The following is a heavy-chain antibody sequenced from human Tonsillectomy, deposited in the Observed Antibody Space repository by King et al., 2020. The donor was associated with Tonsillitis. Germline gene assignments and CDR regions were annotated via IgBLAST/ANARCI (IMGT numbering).Heavy chain of an antibody. J-gene: IGHJ3*02. CDR1: GFTLSNYW. Sequence: VQLVESGGGLVQPGGSLRLACAASGFTLSNYWMTWVRHAPAKGLEWVANINEDGTERYSVDSVKGRFTVSRDSAKNSLFLQMNSLRAEDTAVYYCARDHRTARDAFDIWGQGTMVTVSS. CDR2: INEDGTER. CDR3: ARDHRTARDAFDI. V-gene: IGHV3-7*03.